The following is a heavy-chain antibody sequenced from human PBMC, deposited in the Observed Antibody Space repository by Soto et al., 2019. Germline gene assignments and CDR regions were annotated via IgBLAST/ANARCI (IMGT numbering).Heavy chain of an antibody. CDR1: GFTFSSYA. Sequence: GGSLRLSCAASGFTFSSYAMIWVRQAPGKGLEWVSAISGSGGSTYYADSVKGRFTISRDNAKNTLYLQMNSLRAEDTAVYYCAREIYDDYDSSGFDHWGQGTLVTVSS. CDR2: ISGSGGST. J-gene: IGHJ4*02. V-gene: IGHV3-23*01. CDR3: AREIYDDYDSSGFDH. D-gene: IGHD3-22*01.